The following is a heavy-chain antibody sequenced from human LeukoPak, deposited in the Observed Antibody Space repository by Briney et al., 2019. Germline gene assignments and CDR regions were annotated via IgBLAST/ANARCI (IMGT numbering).Heavy chain of an antibody. CDR1: GFTFSSYA. V-gene: IGHV3-30-3*01. J-gene: IGHJ4*02. CDR3: ARSSAGATTSFDY. CDR2: ISYDGSNK. D-gene: IGHD1-26*01. Sequence: GGSLRLSCAASGFTFSSYAMHWVRQAPGKGLEWVAVISYDGSNKYYADSVKGRFTISRDNSKNTLYLQMNSLRAEDTAMYYCARSSAGATTSFDYWGQGTLVTVSS.